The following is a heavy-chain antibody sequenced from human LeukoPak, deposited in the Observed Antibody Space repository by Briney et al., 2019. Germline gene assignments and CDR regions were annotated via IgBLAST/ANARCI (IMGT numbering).Heavy chain of an antibody. D-gene: IGHD3-22*01. CDR3: TTRYYYDSSGYSVFDY. CDR1: GFTFSGSA. Sequence: GXSLRLSCAASGFTFSGSAMHWVRQASGKGLEWGGRIRSKANSYATAYAASVKGIFTSSRDDSKKQANMQMNSLKTEDKDVYYCTTRYYYDSSGYSVFDYWGQGTLVTVSS. V-gene: IGHV3-73*01. J-gene: IGHJ4*02. CDR2: IRSKANSYAT.